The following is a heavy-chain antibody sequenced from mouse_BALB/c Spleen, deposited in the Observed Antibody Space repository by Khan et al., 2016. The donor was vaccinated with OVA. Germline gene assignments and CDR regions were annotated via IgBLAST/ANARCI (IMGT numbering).Heavy chain of an antibody. Sequence: VQLQESGPGLVAPSQSLSITCTISGFSLTDYGIQWVRQPPGKGLEWLVLMWGDGTTSYNSALKSRLTISKDNSKSQVFLKMNSLQTDDTAMYFCARQPYYHYNVMDYWGQGTSVTVSS. CDR3: ARQPYYHYNVMDY. V-gene: IGHV2-6-1*01. J-gene: IGHJ4*01. CDR1: GFSLTDYG. CDR2: MWGDGTT. D-gene: IGHD2-10*01.